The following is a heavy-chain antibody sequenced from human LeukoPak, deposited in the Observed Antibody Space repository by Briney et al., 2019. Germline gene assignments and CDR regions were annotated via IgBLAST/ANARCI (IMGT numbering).Heavy chain of an antibody. CDR2: MNPNSGNT. V-gene: IGHV1-8*01. CDR3: ARRHYDILTGYPHHDAFDI. Sequence: ASVKVSCKASVYTFTSYDINWVRQATGQGLEWMGWMNPNSGNTGYAQKFQGRVTMTRNTSISTAYMELSSLRSEDTAVYYCARRHYDILTGYPHHDAFDIWGQGTMVTVSS. CDR1: VYTFTSYD. J-gene: IGHJ3*02. D-gene: IGHD3-9*01.